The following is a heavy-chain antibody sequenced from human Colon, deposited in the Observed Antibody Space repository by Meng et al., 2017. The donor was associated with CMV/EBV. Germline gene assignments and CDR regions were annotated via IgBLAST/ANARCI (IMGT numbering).Heavy chain of an antibody. Sequence: SCAASGFTFGNHIMHWVRQAPGKGLEWVARISYDGSDKFVDSVKGRFTISRDNSKNTLYLQMSNLRPEDTAVYYCARNPFINTDFFDYWGQGALVTVSS. D-gene: IGHD5-18*01. CDR1: GFTFGNHI. V-gene: IGHV3-30*03. CDR2: ISYDGSDK. J-gene: IGHJ4*02. CDR3: ARNPFINTDFFDY.